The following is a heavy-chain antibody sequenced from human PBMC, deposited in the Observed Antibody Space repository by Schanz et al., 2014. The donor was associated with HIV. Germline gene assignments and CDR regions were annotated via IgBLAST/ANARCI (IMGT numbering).Heavy chain of an antibody. D-gene: IGHD3-22*01. CDR1: GFTFSSYG. CDR3: ARGRGTYNSGYYNPLDY. Sequence: VVLVESGGGVVQPGRSLRLSCAASGFTFSSYGMHWVRQAPGKGLEWVAVIWYDGTNKYYADSVKGRFTISRDNSKNTLYLQMNTLRAEDTAVYYCARGRGTYNSGYYNPLDYWGQGSLVTVSS. V-gene: IGHV3-33*01. CDR2: IWYDGTNK. J-gene: IGHJ4*02.